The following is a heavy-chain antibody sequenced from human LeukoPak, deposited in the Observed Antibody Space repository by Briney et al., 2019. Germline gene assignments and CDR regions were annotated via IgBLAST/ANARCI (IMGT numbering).Heavy chain of an antibody. CDR3: ARGTVTTSLYYSDY. D-gene: IGHD4-17*01. Sequence: SVKVSCKASGYTFTSYDINWVRQAPGQGLEWMGGIIPIFGTAKYAQKFQGRVTITADKSTPTTYMELSSLRSEDTAVYYCARGTVTTSLYYSDYWGQGTLVIVSS. V-gene: IGHV1-69*06. J-gene: IGHJ4*02. CDR1: GYTFTSYD. CDR2: IIPIFGTA.